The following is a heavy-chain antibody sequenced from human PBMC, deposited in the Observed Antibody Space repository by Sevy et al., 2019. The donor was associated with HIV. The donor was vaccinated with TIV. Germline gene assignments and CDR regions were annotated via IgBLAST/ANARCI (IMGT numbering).Heavy chain of an antibody. Sequence: GGSQRLSCVASGFMFSNYWMSWVRQAPGKGLEWVANIKRDGSEKYYVASVKGRFTISRDNAKNSLYLQMNSLRVEDTAVYYCARDCSSTSCPWGMDVWGPGTTVTVSS. V-gene: IGHV3-7*03. CDR3: ARDCSSTSCPWGMDV. CDR1: GFMFSNYW. J-gene: IGHJ6*02. D-gene: IGHD2-2*01. CDR2: IKRDGSEK.